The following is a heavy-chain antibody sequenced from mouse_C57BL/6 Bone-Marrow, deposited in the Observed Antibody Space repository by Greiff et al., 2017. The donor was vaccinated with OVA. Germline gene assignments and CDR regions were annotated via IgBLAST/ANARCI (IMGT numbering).Heavy chain of an antibody. V-gene: IGHV5-17*01. CDR3: ARGGIYYDPYFDV. J-gene: IGHJ1*03. D-gene: IGHD2-4*01. Sequence: EVQVVESGGGLVKPGGSLKLSCAASGFTFSDYGMHWVRQAPEKGLEWVAYISSGSSTIYYADTVKGRFTISRDNAKNTLFLQMTSLRSEDTAMYYCARGGIYYDPYFDVWGTGTTVTVSS. CDR2: ISSGSSTI. CDR1: GFTFSDYG.